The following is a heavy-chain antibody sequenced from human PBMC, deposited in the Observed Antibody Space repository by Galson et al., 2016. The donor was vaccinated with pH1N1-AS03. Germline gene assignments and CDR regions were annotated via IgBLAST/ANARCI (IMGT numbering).Heavy chain of an antibody. J-gene: IGHJ4*02. CDR2: ISSDSTTM. CDR3: ARDGGSGGLYYFEY. CDR1: GFTFSRYS. D-gene: IGHD2-15*01. V-gene: IGHV3-48*02. Sequence: SLRLSCAASGFTFSRYSMNWVRQAPGKGLEWVSYISSDSTTMYYAESVRGRFTISRDNARDSLHLQMNSLRDEDTAIYYCARDGGSGGLYYFEYWGRGALVTVSS.